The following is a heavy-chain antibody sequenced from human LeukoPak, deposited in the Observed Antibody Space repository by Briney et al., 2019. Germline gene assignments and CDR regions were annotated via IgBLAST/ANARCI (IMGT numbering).Heavy chain of an antibody. CDR1: AGSINNYH. D-gene: IGHD3-22*01. J-gene: IGHJ4*02. Sequence: SETLSLTCTVAAGSINNYHWSWIRQPPGQGLEWIGCIFYSGNTYYNPSLKSRVTISVDTSKNQFSLKLSSVTAADTAVYYCARDTYYYDSSGYFGYFDYWGQGTLVTVSS. CDR2: IFYSGNT. V-gene: IGHV4-4*08. CDR3: ARDTYYYDSSGYFGYFDY.